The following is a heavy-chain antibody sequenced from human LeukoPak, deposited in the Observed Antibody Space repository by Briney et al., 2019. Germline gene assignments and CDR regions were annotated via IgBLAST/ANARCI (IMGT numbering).Heavy chain of an antibody. CDR2: IRYDGSSK. CDR3: AKDKIGYCSSTSCSPPGY. V-gene: IGHV3-30*02. D-gene: IGHD2-2*01. J-gene: IGHJ4*02. Sequence: GGSLRLSCAASGFTFSSYGMHWVRQAPGKGLEWVAFIRYDGSSKYYADSVKGRFTISRDNSKNTLYMQMNSLRAEDTAVYYCAKDKIGYCSSTSCSPPGYWGQGTLVTVSS. CDR1: GFTFSSYG.